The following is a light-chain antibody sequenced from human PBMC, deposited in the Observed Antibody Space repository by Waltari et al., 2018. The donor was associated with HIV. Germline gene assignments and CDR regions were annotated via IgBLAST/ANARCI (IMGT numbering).Light chain of an antibody. Sequence: DIQMTQSPSSLSASVGDRVTITCRASQGISNSLAWYQQKPGKAPKLLLYGASRLQTGVPSRLSGSGSGTDFALTISLQPEDFATYYCQQYYDSLMYTFGQGTKLEIK. J-gene: IGKJ2*01. CDR1: QGISNS. V-gene: IGKV1-NL1*01. CDR3: QQYYDSLMYT. CDR2: GAS.